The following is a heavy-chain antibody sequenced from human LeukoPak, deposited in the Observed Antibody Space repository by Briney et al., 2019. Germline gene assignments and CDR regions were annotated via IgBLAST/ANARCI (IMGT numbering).Heavy chain of an antibody. CDR3: ARRETVTTAFDY. Sequence: SETLSLTCAVYGGSFSGYYWSWIRQPPGKGLEWIGEINHSGSTNYNPSLKSRVTISVDTSKNQFSLKLSSVTAADTAVYYCARRETVTTAFDYWGQGTLVTVSS. J-gene: IGHJ4*02. CDR1: GGSFSGYY. D-gene: IGHD4-17*01. V-gene: IGHV4-34*01. CDR2: INHSGST.